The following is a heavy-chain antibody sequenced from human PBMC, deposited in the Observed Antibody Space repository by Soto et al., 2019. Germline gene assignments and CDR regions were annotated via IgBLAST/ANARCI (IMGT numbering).Heavy chain of an antibody. D-gene: IGHD1-26*01. CDR2: ISSSGSTI. CDR1: GFSFNTYE. J-gene: IGHJ4*02. V-gene: IGHV3-48*03. Sequence: EVQLVESGGGLVQPGGSLRLSCAASGFSFNTYEMNWDRQAPGKGLEWVSYISSSGSTIYYADSVKGRFTVSRDNGKNSLYLQMNGLRAEDTAVYYCAYGGSCDYWGQGTQVTVSS. CDR3: AYGGSCDY.